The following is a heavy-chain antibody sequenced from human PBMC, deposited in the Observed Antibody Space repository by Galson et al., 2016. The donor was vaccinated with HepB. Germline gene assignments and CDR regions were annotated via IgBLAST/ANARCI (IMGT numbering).Heavy chain of an antibody. V-gene: IGHV3-9*01. CDR1: GFTFDDYS. D-gene: IGHD5-18*01. CDR3: AKLGTQYSYGHYTFDY. Sequence: SLRLSCAASGFTFDDYSMHWVRLAPGKGLEWVSTISWDSGSIGYADSVKGRFTISRDNANNSLYLQMHSLRTEDTALYYCAKLGTQYSYGHYTFDYWGQGTRVPVSS. J-gene: IGHJ4*02. CDR2: ISWDSGSI.